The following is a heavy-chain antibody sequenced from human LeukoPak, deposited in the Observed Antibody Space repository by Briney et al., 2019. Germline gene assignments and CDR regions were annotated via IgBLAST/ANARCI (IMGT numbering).Heavy chain of an antibody. CDR3: ARGRYHYDSHDY. D-gene: IGHD3-22*01. J-gene: IGHJ4*02. Sequence: SETLSLTCAVYGGSFSGYYWSWIRQPPGKGLEWIGEINHSGSTNYNPSLKSRVTISVDTSKNHFSLKLSSVTAADTAVYYCARGRYHYDSHDYWGQGTLVTVSS. CDR2: INHSGST. V-gene: IGHV4-34*01. CDR1: GGSFSGYY.